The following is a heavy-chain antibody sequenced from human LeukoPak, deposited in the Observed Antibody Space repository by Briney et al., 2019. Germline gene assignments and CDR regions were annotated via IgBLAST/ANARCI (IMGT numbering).Heavy chain of an antibody. J-gene: IGHJ6*02. CDR2: MNPNSGNT. CDR3: ARVVAKQWLGGEYYYYGMDV. Sequence: ASVKVSCKASGYTFTSYDINWVRQATGQGLEWMGWMNPNSGNTGYAQKFQGRVTMTRNTSISTAYMELSSLRSEDTAVYYCARVVAKQWLGGEYYYYGMDVWGQGATVTVSS. V-gene: IGHV1-8*01. D-gene: IGHD6-19*01. CDR1: GYTFTSYD.